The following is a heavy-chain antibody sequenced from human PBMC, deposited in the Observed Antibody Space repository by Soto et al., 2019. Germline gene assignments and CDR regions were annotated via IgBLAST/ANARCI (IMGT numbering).Heavy chain of an antibody. J-gene: IGHJ4*02. CDR2: IIPIFGTA. V-gene: IGHV1-69*13. CDR3: ARAWSVDTAMASL. CDR1: GGTFSSYA. Sequence: GASVKVSCKASGGTFSSYAISWVRQAPGQGLEWMGGIIPIFGTANYAQKFQGRVTVTADESTSTAYMELSSLRSEDTAVYYCARAWSVDTAMASLWGQGTLVTVSS. D-gene: IGHD5-18*01.